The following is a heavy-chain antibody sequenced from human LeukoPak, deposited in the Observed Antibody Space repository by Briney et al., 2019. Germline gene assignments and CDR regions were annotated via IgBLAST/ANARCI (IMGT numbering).Heavy chain of an antibody. Sequence: GGSLRHSCAASGFTFSDYYMSWIRQAPGKGLEWVSYISSSSSYTNYADSVKGRFTISRDNAKNSLYLQMNSLRAEDTAVYYCAREVVITKGWFGPWGQGTLVTVSS. D-gene: IGHD3-22*01. CDR1: GFTFSDYY. J-gene: IGHJ5*02. CDR3: AREVVITKGWFGP. V-gene: IGHV3-11*05. CDR2: ISSSSSYT.